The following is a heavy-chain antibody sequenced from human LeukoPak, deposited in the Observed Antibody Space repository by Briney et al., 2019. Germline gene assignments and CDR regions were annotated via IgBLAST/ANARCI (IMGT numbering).Heavy chain of an antibody. Sequence: SETLSLTCAVSGGSISSGGYSWSWIRQPPGKGLEWIGYIYHSGSTYYNPSLKSRVTISVDRSKNQFSLKLSSVTAADTAVYYCARGKYYYDSSGFHPDAFDIWGQGTMVTVSS. CDR2: IYHSGST. CDR1: GGSISSGGYS. V-gene: IGHV4-30-2*01. J-gene: IGHJ3*02. D-gene: IGHD3-22*01. CDR3: ARGKYYYDSSGFHPDAFDI.